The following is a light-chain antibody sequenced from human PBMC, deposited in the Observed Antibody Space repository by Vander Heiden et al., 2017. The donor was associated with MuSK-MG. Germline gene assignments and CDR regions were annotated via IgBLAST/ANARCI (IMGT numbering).Light chain of an antibody. CDR3: QQRILCPPEAM. V-gene: IGKV3-11*01. CDR1: QNINNY. Sequence: EIVLTQSPVTLSLSPGERATLSCRASQNINNYLAWYQQKPGQAPRLLIFDASNRATGIQARFSGSGSGTDFILTISSLEPEDFAVYFCQQRILCPPEAMFGQGTKVEIK. CDR2: DAS. J-gene: IGKJ1*01.